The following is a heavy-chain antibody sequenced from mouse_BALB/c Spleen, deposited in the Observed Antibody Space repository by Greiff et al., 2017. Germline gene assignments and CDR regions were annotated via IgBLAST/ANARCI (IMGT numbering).Heavy chain of an antibody. CDR3: ARQVITTDAMDY. J-gene: IGHJ4*01. V-gene: IGHV5-6*01. CDR1: GFTFSSYG. CDR2: ISSGGSYT. D-gene: IGHD1-2*01. Sequence: DVHLVESGGDLVKPGGSLKLSCAASGFTFSSYGMSWVRQTPDKRLEWVATISSGGSYTNYPDSVKGRFTISRDNAKNTLYLQMSSLKSEDTAMYYCARQVITTDAMDYWGQGTSVTVSS.